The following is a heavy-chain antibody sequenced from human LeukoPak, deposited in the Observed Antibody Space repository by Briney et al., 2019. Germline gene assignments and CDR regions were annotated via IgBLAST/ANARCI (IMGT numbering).Heavy chain of an antibody. D-gene: IGHD1-26*01. Sequence: RGSLRLSCAASGLTFSSYSMNWVRQAPGKGLEWVSSISSSSSYIYYADSVKGRFTISRDNAKNSLYLQMNCLRAEDTAVYYCARRKWELPIDYWGQGTLVTVSS. CDR1: GLTFSSYS. CDR2: ISSSSSYI. V-gene: IGHV3-21*01. CDR3: ARRKWELPIDY. J-gene: IGHJ4*02.